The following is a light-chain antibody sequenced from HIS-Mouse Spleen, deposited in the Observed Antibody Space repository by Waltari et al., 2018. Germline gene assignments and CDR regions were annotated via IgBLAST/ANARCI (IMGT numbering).Light chain of an antibody. V-gene: IGLV3-1*01. J-gene: IGLJ1*01. CDR3: QAWDSSTYV. CDR2: QDS. Sequence: SYELTQPPSVSVSPGQTASITCSGDKLGDKYACWYQQEPGQSPVLVIYQDSKRPSGIPGRFSGSNSGNTATLTISGTQAMDEADYYCQAWDSSTYVFGTGTKVTVL. CDR1: KLGDKY.